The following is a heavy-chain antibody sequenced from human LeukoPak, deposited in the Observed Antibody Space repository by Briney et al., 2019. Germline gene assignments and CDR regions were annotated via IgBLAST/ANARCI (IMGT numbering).Heavy chain of an antibody. D-gene: IGHD1-14*01. CDR3: AKTARVPDS. J-gene: IGHJ4*02. Sequence: PSETLSLTYTVSGGSISSYYWSWIRQPPGKGLEYIGYIYYTGITNYSPSLKSRVTMSIDTSKSQISLRLTSVTAADTAIYYCAKTARVPDSWGQGTLVTVSS. V-gene: IGHV4-59*01. CDR1: GGSISSYY. CDR2: IYYTGIT.